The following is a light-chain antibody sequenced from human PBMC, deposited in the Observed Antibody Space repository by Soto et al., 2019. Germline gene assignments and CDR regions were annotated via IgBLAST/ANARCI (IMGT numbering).Light chain of an antibody. Sequence: DIQMTQSPSSLSASVGDRVTITCQASQAIGNYLTWYQQQPGKAPKLLIYEASNLETGVPSRFSGSGSGTDFTFTINSLQPEDIATYYCQQYDDLPFTFSGGTKVEIK. CDR3: QQYDDLPFT. CDR2: EAS. V-gene: IGKV1-33*01. J-gene: IGKJ4*01. CDR1: QAIGNY.